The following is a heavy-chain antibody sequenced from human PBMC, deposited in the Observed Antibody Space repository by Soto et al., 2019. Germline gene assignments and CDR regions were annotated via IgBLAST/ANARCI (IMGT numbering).Heavy chain of an antibody. J-gene: IGHJ4*02. V-gene: IGHV3-23*01. CDR1: GFTFSSYA. CDR2: ISGSGGST. Sequence: EVQLLESGGGLVQPGGSLRLSCAASGFTFSSYAMSWVRQAPGKVLEWVSAISGSGGSTYYADSVKGRFTISRDNSKNTLYLQMNSLRAEDTAVYYCARITIFGVVIWWGQGTLVTVSS. D-gene: IGHD3-3*01. CDR3: ARITIFGVVIW.